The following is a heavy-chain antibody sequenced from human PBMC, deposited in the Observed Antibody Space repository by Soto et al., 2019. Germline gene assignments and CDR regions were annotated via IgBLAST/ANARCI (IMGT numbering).Heavy chain of an antibody. CDR3: ARSLLWFGDTTTLLSFDP. D-gene: IGHD3-10*01. V-gene: IGHV4-59*01. Sequence: SETLSLTCTVSGGSISSYYWSWIRQPPGKGLEWIGYIYYSGSTNYNPSLKSRVTISVDTSKNQFSLKLSSVTAADTAVYYCARSLLWFGDTTTLLSFDPWGQGTLVTVSS. CDR1: GGSISSYY. J-gene: IGHJ5*02. CDR2: IYYSGST.